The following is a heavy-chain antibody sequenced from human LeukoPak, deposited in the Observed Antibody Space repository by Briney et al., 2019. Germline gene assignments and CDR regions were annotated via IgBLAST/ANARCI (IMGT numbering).Heavy chain of an antibody. Sequence: GGSLRLSCAASGFTFNNYAMNWVRQAPGKGLEWVSYISSSSSTIYYADSVKGRFTISRDNAKNSLYLQMNSLRDEDTAVYYCARADLYYYYYYMDVWGKGTTVTVSS. J-gene: IGHJ6*03. CDR1: GFTFNNYA. CDR2: ISSSSSTI. V-gene: IGHV3-48*02. CDR3: ARADLYYYYYYMDV.